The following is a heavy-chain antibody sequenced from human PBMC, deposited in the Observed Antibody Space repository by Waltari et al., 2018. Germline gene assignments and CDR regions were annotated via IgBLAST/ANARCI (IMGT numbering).Heavy chain of an antibody. J-gene: IGHJ2*01. CDR1: GFTFSSSE. V-gene: IGHV3-48*03. CDR3: ARVAVTGSYYWYFDL. Sequence: EVQLVESGGGLVQLGGSLRLSCTGSGFTFSSSELNWVRQAPGKRLEWISYIGPSGSDIYYADSVKGRFTISRDNAKNSLYLEMDSLRAEDTAVYFCARVAVTGSYYWYFDLWGRGTTLTVSS. D-gene: IGHD1-26*01. CDR2: IGPSGSDI.